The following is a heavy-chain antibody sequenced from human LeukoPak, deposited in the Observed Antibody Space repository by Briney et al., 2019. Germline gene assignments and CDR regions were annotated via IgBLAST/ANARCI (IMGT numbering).Heavy chain of an antibody. D-gene: IGHD3-10*01. V-gene: IGHV3-74*01. CDR1: GFTFSSYW. Sequence: GGFLRLSCAASGFTFSSYWMHWVRQAPGKGLVWVSRINSDGSSSTYADSVKGRFTISRDNAKNTLYLQMNSLRAEDTAVYYCARVRFGDLNYFDYWGQGTLVTVSS. CDR3: ARVRFGDLNYFDY. CDR2: INSDGSSS. J-gene: IGHJ4*02.